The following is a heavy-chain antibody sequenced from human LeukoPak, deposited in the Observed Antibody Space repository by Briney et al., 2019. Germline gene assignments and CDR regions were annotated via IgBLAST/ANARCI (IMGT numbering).Heavy chain of an antibody. CDR3: ARYSSSSGGMDV. D-gene: IGHD6-6*01. J-gene: IGHJ6*02. V-gene: IGHV4-34*01. CDR1: GGSFSGYY. Sequence: SETLSLTCAVYGGSFSGYYWSWIRQPPGKGLEWIGEINHSGSTNYNPSLKSRVTISADTSKNQFSLKLSSVTAADTAVYYCARYSSSSGGMDVWGQGTTVTVSS. CDR2: INHSGST.